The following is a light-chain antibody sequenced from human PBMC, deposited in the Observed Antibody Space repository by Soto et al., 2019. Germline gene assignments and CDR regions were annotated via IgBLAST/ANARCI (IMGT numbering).Light chain of an antibody. Sequence: QSVLTQPASVSGSPGQSITISCTGTSNDVGSYNLVSWYQQYPDKAPKLIIYEGTKRPSGVANRFSGSKSGNTASLTISGLQAEDEAHYHCCSYAGGGLSLWVFGGGTKLAVL. CDR1: SNDVGSYNL. CDR3: CSYAGGGLSLWV. CDR2: EGT. J-gene: IGLJ3*02. V-gene: IGLV2-23*01.